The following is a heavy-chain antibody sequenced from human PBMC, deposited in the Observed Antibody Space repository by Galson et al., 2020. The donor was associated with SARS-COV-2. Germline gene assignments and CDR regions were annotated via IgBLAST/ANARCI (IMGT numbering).Heavy chain of an antibody. Sequence: GESLKISCSASGFIFSDYAMHWVRQAPGKGLEYVSAISSNGETSFYADSVKGRFTMYRDNSKNMFYLQMTALRLEDTASYFCLSYSSTRQNHWGQGTLVNVSS. CDR2: ISSNGETS. J-gene: IGHJ5*02. V-gene: IGHV3-64D*06. CDR3: LSYSSTRQNH. CDR1: GFIFSDYA. D-gene: IGHD2-2*01.